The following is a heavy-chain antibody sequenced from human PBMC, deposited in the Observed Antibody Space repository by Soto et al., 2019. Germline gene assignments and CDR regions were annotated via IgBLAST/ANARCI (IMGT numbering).Heavy chain of an antibody. CDR3: AGSPGLITGTNGYLRNNWFDP. V-gene: IGHV1-69*01. D-gene: IGHD1-7*01. Sequence: QVQLVQSGAEVKKPGSSVKVSCKASVATFSSYAISWVRPAPGQGLEWMGGIIPIFGTANYSQKFQGRVTITADASTSTAYMKLSSLRSEDTAVYYCAGSPGLITGTNGYLRNNWFDPWGQGTLVTVSS. CDR1: VATFSSYA. CDR2: IIPIFGTA. J-gene: IGHJ5*02.